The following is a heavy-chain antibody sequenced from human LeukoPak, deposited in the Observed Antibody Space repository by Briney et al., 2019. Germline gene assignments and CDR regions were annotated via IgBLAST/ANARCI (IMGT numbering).Heavy chain of an antibody. D-gene: IGHD3-10*01. J-gene: IGHJ4*02. CDR1: GYTFTGYY. V-gene: IGHV1-2*06. CDR2: INPNSGGT. Sequence: ASVKDSCKASGYTFTGYYMHWVRQAPGQGLEWMGRINPNSGGTNYAQKFQGRVTMTRDTSVSTAYMELSRLRSDDTAMYYCARGARGTWAWGDWGQGTLVTVSS. CDR3: ARGARGTWAWGD.